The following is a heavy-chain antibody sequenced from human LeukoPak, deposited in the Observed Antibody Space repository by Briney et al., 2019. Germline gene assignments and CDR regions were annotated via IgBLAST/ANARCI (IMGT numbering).Heavy chain of an antibody. Sequence: SETLSLTCTVSGGSISSYYWSWIRQPPGKGLEWIGYIYYSGSTNYNPSLKSRITISVDTSKNQFSLKLSSVTAADTAVYYCARDSRRAYCGGDCYRGLDYWGQGTLVTVSS. CDR3: ARDSRRAYCGGDCYRGLDY. V-gene: IGHV4-59*01. CDR1: GGSISSYY. CDR2: IYYSGST. J-gene: IGHJ4*02. D-gene: IGHD2-21*02.